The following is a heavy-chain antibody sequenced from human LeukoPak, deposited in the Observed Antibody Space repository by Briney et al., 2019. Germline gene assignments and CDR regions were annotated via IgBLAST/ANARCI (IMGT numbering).Heavy chain of an antibody. J-gene: IGHJ5*02. CDR1: GYTFTDNY. D-gene: IGHD6-13*01. Sequence: ASVKVSCTASGYTFTDNYLTWLRQAPGQGFEWMGWINPTTGGTNFAQKFQGRVTMTRDTYINTVYIELTGLISDDTAVYYCARGVATVVGTRADWFDAWGQGTLVTVSS. V-gene: IGHV1-2*02. CDR3: ARGVATVVGTRADWFDA. CDR2: INPTTGGT.